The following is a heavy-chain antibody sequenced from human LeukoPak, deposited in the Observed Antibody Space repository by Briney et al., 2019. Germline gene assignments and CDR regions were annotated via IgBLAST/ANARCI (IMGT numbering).Heavy chain of an antibody. CDR1: GYTFTGHF. CDR2: INPNGGAP. D-gene: IGHD3-10*01. CDR3: ARSKDNRGYEVRHLDA. J-gene: IGHJ5*02. Sequence: GASVKVSCKASGYTFTGHFIHWVRQAPGQGLEWMGLINPNGGAPRYAQKFQGRVTMTRDMSTSTVYMELSSLRSDDTAVYYCARSKDNRGYEVRHLDAWGQGTLVTVTS. V-gene: IGHV1-46*01.